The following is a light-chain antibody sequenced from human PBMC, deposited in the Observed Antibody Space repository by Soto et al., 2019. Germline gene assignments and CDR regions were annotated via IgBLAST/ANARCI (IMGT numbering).Light chain of an antibody. CDR2: DAS. J-gene: IGKJ3*01. CDR1: QSVSSN. V-gene: IGKV3-15*01. Sequence: EVVMTQSPATLSVSPGERATLSCRASQSVSSNLAWYQQKPGQAPRLFIYDASTRATSVPARISGSGSGTEITLTISSLQSEDLAVYYCQQYNNWPFTFGPGTKGDIK. CDR3: QQYNNWPFT.